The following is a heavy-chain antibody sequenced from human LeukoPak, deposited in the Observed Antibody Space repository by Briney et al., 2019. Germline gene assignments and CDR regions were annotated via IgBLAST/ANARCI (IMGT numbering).Heavy chain of an antibody. V-gene: IGHV1-2*02. CDR1: GYTFTVYY. CDR2: INPNSGGT. J-gene: IGHJ4*02. CDR3: ASGDCSGVSCFSSYYFDY. D-gene: IGHD2-15*01. Sequence: ASVTVSCKASGYTFTVYYMHWVRQAPGQGLEWMGWINPNSGGTNFAQRFQGRVTMTRDTSISTAYLELSRLRSDDSAVYYCASGDCSGVSCFSSYYFDYGGQGTLVTVSA.